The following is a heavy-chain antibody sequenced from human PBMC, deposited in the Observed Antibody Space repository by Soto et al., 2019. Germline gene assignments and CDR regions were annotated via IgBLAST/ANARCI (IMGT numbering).Heavy chain of an antibody. CDR1: GGIFSTYA. J-gene: IGHJ4*02. D-gene: IGHD3-10*01. V-gene: IGHV1-69*01. CDR3: ARDRDDYGSGNYYNRIDF. CDR2: IIPLFGTP. Sequence: QVPLVQSGAEVKKPGSSVKVSCKASGGIFSTYAISWLRQAPGQGLEWMGGIIPLFGTPNYAQRFQGRVTITEDESTSTAYMELSRLRSEDTAVYYCARDRDDYGSGNYYNRIDFWGQGTLVTVSS.